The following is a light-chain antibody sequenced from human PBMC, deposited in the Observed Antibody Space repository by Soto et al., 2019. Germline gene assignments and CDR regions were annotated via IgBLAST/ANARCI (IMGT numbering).Light chain of an antibody. CDR2: DTS. CDR3: QQNYNTPIT. J-gene: IGKJ5*01. V-gene: IGKV3-11*01. Sequence: EIVLTQSPATLSLSPGERATLSCRASQSVGSFLAWYQQKPGQAPRLLIYDTSIRATGIPARFSGSGSGTDFTLTISSLQPEDFATYYCQQNYNTPITFGQGTRLEIK. CDR1: QSVGSF.